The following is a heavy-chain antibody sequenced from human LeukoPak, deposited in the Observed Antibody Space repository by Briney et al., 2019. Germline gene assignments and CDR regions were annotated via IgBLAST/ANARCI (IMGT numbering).Heavy chain of an antibody. CDR1: GGTFSSYA. V-gene: IGHV1-69*04. J-gene: IGHJ4*02. CDR2: IIPILGIA. Sequence: SVKVSCKASGGTFSSYAISWVRQAPGQGLEWMGRIIPILGIANYAQKFQGRVTITADKSTSTAYMELSSLRSEDTAVYYCARGGEVCSSSSCYRGHDYWGQGTLVTVSS. CDR3: ARGGEVCSSSSCYRGHDY. D-gene: IGHD2-2*01.